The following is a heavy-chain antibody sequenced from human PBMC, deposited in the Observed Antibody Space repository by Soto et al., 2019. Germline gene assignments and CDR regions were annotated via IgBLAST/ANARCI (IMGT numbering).Heavy chain of an antibody. V-gene: IGHV1-3*01. CDR2: INAGNGYT. D-gene: IGHD1-1*01. Sequence: QVQLVQSGAEVKKPGASVNVSCKASGYIFSSYAMHWVRQAPGQRLEWMGWINAGNGYTKYSQKFQGRVTITWDTSASTAYMDLSSLRSDDTAVYYCARLSTGTIGVDYWCQGTLGTVSS. J-gene: IGHJ4*02. CDR3: ARLSTGTIGVDY. CDR1: GYIFSSYA.